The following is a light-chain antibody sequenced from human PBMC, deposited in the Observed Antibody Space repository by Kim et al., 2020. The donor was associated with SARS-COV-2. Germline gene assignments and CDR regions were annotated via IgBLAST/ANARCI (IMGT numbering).Light chain of an antibody. CDR1: QGISTY. V-gene: IGKV1-16*02. CDR2: GAS. CDR3: QKYKSDPST. Sequence: ASVGDRVTITCRASQGISTYLAWFQQKPGKAPQSLIYGASTLQSGVPPKFSGSASGTDFTLTLRSLQPEDFATYYCQKYKSDPSTFGQGTRLEIK. J-gene: IGKJ5*01.